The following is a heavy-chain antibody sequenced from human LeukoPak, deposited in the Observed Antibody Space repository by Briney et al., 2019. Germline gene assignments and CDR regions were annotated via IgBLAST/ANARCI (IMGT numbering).Heavy chain of an antibody. J-gene: IGHJ4*02. CDR3: ARVKATVTHFDY. CDR1: GFTFSSYS. V-gene: IGHV3-21*01. Sequence: GGSLRLSCAASGFTFSSYSMNWVRQAPGKGPEWVSSISSSSSYIYYADSEKGRFTISGDNAKNSLYLQMNSLRAEDTAVYYCARVKATVTHFDYWGQGTLATVSS. CDR2: ISSSSSYI. D-gene: IGHD4-17*01.